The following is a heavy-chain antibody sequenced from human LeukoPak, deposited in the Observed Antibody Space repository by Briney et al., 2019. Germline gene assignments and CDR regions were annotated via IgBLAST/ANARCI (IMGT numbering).Heavy chain of an antibody. CDR1: GGSISSGGYY. CDR3: ARDSRGLRAGNFDY. Sequence: NPSETLSLTCTVSGGSISSGGYYWSWIRQHPGKGLEWIGYIYYSGSTYYNPSLKSRVAISVDTSKNQFSLKLSSVTAADTAVYYCARDSRGLRAGNFDYWGQGTLVTVSS. CDR2: IYYSGST. D-gene: IGHD6-13*01. J-gene: IGHJ4*02. V-gene: IGHV4-31*03.